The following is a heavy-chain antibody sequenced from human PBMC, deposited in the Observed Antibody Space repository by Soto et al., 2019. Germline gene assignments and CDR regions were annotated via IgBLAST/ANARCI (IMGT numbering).Heavy chain of an antibody. V-gene: IGHV4-30-4*01. D-gene: IGHD2-8*01. Sequence: QVQLQESGPGLVKPSQTLSLTCTVSGGSISSGDYYWSWIRQPPGKGLEWIGYIYYSGSTYYNPSLKSRVTISVDPSKNQFSLKLSSVTAADTAVYYCARLKSDTYCTNCVCYLDYWGQGTLVTVSS. CDR1: GGSISSGDYY. J-gene: IGHJ4*02. CDR3: ARLKSDTYCTNCVCYLDY. CDR2: IYYSGST.